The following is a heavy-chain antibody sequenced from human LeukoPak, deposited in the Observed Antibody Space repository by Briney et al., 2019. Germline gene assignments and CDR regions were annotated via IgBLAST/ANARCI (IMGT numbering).Heavy chain of an antibody. CDR2: ISSSGST. CDR3: ARSGYYYDSSGYYSGYYFDY. D-gene: IGHD3-22*01. Sequence: PSETLSLTCSVSGDSITYFYWSWIRQAAGKGLEWIGRISSSGSTDYNASLKSRVTMSVDTSKNQLSLKVISVTAADTAVYYCARSGYYYDSSGYYSGYYFDYWGQGTLVTVSS. CDR1: GDSITYFY. V-gene: IGHV4-4*07. J-gene: IGHJ4*02.